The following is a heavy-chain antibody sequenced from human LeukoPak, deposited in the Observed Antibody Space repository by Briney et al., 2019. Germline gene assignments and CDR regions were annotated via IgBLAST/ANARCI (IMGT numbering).Heavy chain of an antibody. D-gene: IGHD3-3*01. J-gene: IGHJ3*02. Sequence: GASVKVSCKASGYTFTGYYMHWVRQAPGQGLEWMGWINPNSGGTNYAQKFQGRVTMTRDTSISTAYMELSRLRSDDTAVYYCARDRDDFWCGYGMAATESPDAFDIWGQGTMVTVSS. CDR2: INPNSGGT. CDR3: ARDRDDFWCGYGMAATESPDAFDI. CDR1: GYTFTGYY. V-gene: IGHV1-2*02.